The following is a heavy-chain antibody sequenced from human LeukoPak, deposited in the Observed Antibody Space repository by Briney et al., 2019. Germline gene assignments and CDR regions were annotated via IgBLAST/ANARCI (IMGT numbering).Heavy chain of an antibody. V-gene: IGHV3-48*01. D-gene: IGHD3-10*01. CDR1: GFTFSSYA. CDR2: IRSSGNIM. J-gene: IGHJ4*02. CDR3: VREGGWDSGSYSAY. Sequence: PGGSLRLPCAASGFTFSSYAMSWVRQAPGKGLEWISFIRSSGNIMYYADSVKGRFTISRDNAKTSVYLQMNSLRAGDTAVYYCVREGGWDSGSYSAYWGQGTLVTVSS.